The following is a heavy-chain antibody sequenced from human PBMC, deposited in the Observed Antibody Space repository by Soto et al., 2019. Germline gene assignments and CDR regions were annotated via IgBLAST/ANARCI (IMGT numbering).Heavy chain of an antibody. Sequence: GGSLRLSFAASGFTFSSYGMHWVRQAPGKGLEWVSVIWYDGSNKYYAYSVKGRFTISRDNSKNTLCLQMNSLRAEDTAVYYCAKPTTGSGSHWSYAFYXWGQVTMVTVS. CDR2: IWYDGSNK. V-gene: IGHV3-33*06. D-gene: IGHD1-26*01. CDR3: AKPTTGSGSHWSYAFYX. J-gene: IGHJ3*02. CDR1: GFTFSSYG.